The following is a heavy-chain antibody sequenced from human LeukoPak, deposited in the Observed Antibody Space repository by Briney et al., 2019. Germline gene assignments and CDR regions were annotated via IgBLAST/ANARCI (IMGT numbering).Heavy chain of an antibody. V-gene: IGHV1-3*01. CDR3: ARGGIGSWPFDS. J-gene: IGHJ4*02. CDR1: GGTFSSYA. CDR2: INAGNGNT. D-gene: IGHD6-13*01. Sequence: GASVKVSCKASGGTFSSYAISWVRQAPGQRLEWMGWINAGNGNTKYSQKFQGRVTFTRDTSASTSYMELSSLTSEDTAVYYCARGGIGSWPFDSWGQGTLVTVSS.